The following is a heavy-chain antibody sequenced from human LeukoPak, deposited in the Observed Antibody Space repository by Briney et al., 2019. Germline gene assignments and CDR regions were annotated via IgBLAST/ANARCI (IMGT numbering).Heavy chain of an antibody. CDR1: GYTFTGYY. V-gene: IGHV1-2*02. D-gene: IGHD3-10*01. J-gene: IGHJ6*02. CDR3: ARVREDYYGSGTLYGMDV. CDR2: INPNSGGT. Sequence: GASVKVSCKASGYTFTGYYMHWVRQAPGQGLEWMGWINPNSGGTNYVQKFQGRVTMTRDTSISTAYMELSRLRSDDTAVYYCARVREDYYGSGTLYGMDVWGQGTTVTVSS.